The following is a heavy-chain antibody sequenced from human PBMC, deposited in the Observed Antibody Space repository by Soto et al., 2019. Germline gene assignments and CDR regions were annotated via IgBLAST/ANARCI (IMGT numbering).Heavy chain of an antibody. CDR1: GGSFSGYY. CDR2: INHSGST. D-gene: IGHD6-6*01. J-gene: IGHJ4*02. CDR3: ASVGESSSPPDY. V-gene: IGHV4-34*01. Sequence: SETLSLTCAVYGGSFSGYYWSWIRQPPGKGLEWIGEINHSGSTNYNPSLKSRVTISVDTSKNQFSLKLSSVTAADTAVYYCASVGESSSPPDYWGQGTLVTVSS.